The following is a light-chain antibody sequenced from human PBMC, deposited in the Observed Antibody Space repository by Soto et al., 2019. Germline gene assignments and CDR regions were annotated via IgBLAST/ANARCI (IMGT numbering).Light chain of an antibody. CDR1: QSISNW. J-gene: IGKJ4*01. CDR2: KAS. CDR3: QQSYSTPLT. Sequence: DIQMTQSPSTLPASLGDRVTITCRASQSISNWLAWYQQKPGKAPNLLIHKASHIESGVPSRFSGSGSGTDFTLTISSLQPEDFATYYCQQSYSTPLTFGGGTKVDIK. V-gene: IGKV1-5*03.